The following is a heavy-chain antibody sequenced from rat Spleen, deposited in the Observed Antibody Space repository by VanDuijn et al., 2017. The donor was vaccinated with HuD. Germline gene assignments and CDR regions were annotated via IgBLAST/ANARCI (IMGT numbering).Heavy chain of an antibody. D-gene: IGHD1-7*01. CDR1: GFTFSDYN. V-gene: IGHV5S10*01. J-gene: IGHJ2*01. Sequence: EVQLVESGGGLVQPGRSLKLSCAASGFTFSDYNMAWVRQAPKKGLEWVATIIYDGGSTYYRDSVKGRFTISRDNAENIVYLQMNSLKSEDTATYYCAVAGYGYWGQGVMVTVSS. CDR2: IIYDGGST. CDR3: AVAGYGY.